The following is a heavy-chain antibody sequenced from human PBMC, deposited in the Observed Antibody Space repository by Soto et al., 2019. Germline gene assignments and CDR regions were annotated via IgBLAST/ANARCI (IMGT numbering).Heavy chain of an antibody. CDR2: IYYSGST. Sequence: SETLSLTCTVSGGSVTSGSYYWSWIRQPPGKGLEWIGYIYYSGSTNYNPSLKSRVTISVDTSKNQISLKLSSVTAADTAVYYCARDQGIAVAVFDYWGQGTVVTVSS. V-gene: IGHV4-61*01. J-gene: IGHJ4*02. CDR1: GGSVTSGSYY. D-gene: IGHD6-19*01. CDR3: ARDQGIAVAVFDY.